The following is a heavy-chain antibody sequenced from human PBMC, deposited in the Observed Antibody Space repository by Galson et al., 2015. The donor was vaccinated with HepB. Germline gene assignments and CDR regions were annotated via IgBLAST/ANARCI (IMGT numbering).Heavy chain of an antibody. Sequence: SLRLSCAASGFAFSSYALSWVRQAPGKGLEWVSAVTGSGGTTWYPDSVKGRFTISRDNSKNTVYLQMNSLRAEDTAVYYCAWDRKYPDDVLDIWGQGTMVTVSS. V-gene: IGHV3-23*01. CDR1: GFAFSSYA. J-gene: IGHJ3*02. CDR2: VTGSGGTT. CDR3: AWDRKYPDDVLDI. D-gene: IGHD2-2*01.